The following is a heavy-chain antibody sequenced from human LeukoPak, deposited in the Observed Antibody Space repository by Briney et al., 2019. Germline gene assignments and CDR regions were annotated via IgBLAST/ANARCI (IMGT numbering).Heavy chain of an antibody. Sequence: ASVKVSCTASGYTFTGYYMHWVRQAPGRGLEWMGWVIPNSGGTNYAQTFQGRVTMTRDTSISTVYMELSRLRSDDTAVYYCARDGPYCSSTSCFLFDPWGQGTLVTVSS. CDR3: ARDGPYCSSTSCFLFDP. D-gene: IGHD2-2*01. V-gene: IGHV1-2*02. CDR1: GYTFTGYY. CDR2: VIPNSGGT. J-gene: IGHJ5*02.